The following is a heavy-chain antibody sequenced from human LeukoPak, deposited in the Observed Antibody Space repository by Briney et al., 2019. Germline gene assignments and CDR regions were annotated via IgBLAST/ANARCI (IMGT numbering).Heavy chain of an antibody. J-gene: IGHJ5*02. Sequence: GGSLRLSCVASGYPFSSYSMNWVRQAPGKGLEWVGRIKSKTDGGTTDYAAPVKGRFTISRDDSKNTLYLQMNSLKTEDTAVYYCTTDYYYDSSGYSWGQGTLVTVSS. D-gene: IGHD3-22*01. CDR3: TTDYYYDSSGYS. V-gene: IGHV3-15*07. CDR2: IKSKTDGGTT. CDR1: GYPFSSYS.